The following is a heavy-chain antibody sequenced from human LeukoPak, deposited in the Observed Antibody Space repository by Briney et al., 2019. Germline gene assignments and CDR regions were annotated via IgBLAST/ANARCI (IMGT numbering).Heavy chain of an antibody. D-gene: IGHD6-13*01. V-gene: IGHV3-11*01. CDR2: ISSSGSTI. Sequence: GGSLRLSCAASGFTFSDYYMSWIRQAPGKGLEWVSYISSSGSTIYYADSVKGRFTISRDNAKNSLYLQMNSLRAEDTAVYYCAGNSIAAAGTNFDYWGQGTLVTVSS. CDR1: GFTFSDYY. J-gene: IGHJ4*02. CDR3: AGNSIAAAGTNFDY.